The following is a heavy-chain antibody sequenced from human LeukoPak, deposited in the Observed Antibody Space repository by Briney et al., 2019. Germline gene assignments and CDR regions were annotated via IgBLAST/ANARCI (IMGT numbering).Heavy chain of an antibody. CDR2: IIPIFGTA. CDR3: ATGGRYCSGGSCYSFYYYYGMDV. V-gene: IGHV1-69*01. D-gene: IGHD2-15*01. Sequence: SVKVSCKASGGTFSSYAISWVRQAPGQGLEWMGGIIPIFGTANYAQKFQGRVTITADESTSTAYMELSSLRSEDTAVYYCATGGRYCSGGSCYSFYYYYGMDVWGQGTTVTVSS. CDR1: GGTFSSYA. J-gene: IGHJ6*02.